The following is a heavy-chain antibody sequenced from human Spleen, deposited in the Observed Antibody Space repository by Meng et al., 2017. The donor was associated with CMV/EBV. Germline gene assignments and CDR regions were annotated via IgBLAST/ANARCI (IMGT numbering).Heavy chain of an antibody. CDR2: IKQDGTEK. V-gene: IGHV3-7*01. CDR3: ARASYGSGSYGGMDV. J-gene: IGHJ6*02. CDR1: GFTLSSHW. Sequence: GESLKISCVVSGFTLSSHWMTWVRQAPGKGLEWVATIKQDGTEKHYVDSVKGRFTISRDNAKNSLFLQMDSLRVEDTAVYYCARASYGSGSYGGMDVWGQGTTVTVSS. D-gene: IGHD3-10*01.